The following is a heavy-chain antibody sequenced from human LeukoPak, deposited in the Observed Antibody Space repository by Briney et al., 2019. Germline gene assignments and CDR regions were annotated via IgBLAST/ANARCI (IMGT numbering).Heavy chain of an antibody. CDR1: GYTLTELS. CDR3: ARGLGSSLTPSWFDP. D-gene: IGHD6-13*01. V-gene: IGHV1-24*01. CDR2: FDPEDGET. Sequence: ASVKVSCKVSGYTLTELSMHWVRQAPGKGLEWMGGFDPEDGETIYAQKFQGRVTMTEDTSTSTSYMELRSLRSDDTAIYYCARGLGSSLTPSWFDPWGQGTLVTVSS. J-gene: IGHJ5*02.